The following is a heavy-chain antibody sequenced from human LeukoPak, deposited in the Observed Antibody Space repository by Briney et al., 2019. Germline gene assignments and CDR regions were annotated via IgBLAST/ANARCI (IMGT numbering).Heavy chain of an antibody. CDR1: GFTFSSYS. Sequence: GGSLRLSCAASGFTFSSYSMNWVRQAPGKGLEWVSAISGSGGSTYYADSVKGRFTISRDNSKNTLYLQMNSLRAEDTAVYYCAWPGSPFDYWGQGTLVTVSS. V-gene: IGHV3-23*01. J-gene: IGHJ4*02. CDR3: AWPGSPFDY. CDR2: ISGSGGST. D-gene: IGHD3-10*01.